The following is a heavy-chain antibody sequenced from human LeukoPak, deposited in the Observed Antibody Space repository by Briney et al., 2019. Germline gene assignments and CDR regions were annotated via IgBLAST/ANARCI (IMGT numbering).Heavy chain of an antibody. Sequence: PSETLSLTCTVSGGSISSYYWSWIRQPPGKGLEWIGYIYYSGSTNYNPSLKSRVTISVDTSKKQFSLKLSSVTAADTAVYYCARRGYYDILTGYYGSGDAFDIWGQGTMVTVSS. CDR3: ARRGYYDILTGYYGSGDAFDI. V-gene: IGHV4-59*08. J-gene: IGHJ3*02. CDR1: GGSISSYY. D-gene: IGHD3-9*01. CDR2: IYYSGST.